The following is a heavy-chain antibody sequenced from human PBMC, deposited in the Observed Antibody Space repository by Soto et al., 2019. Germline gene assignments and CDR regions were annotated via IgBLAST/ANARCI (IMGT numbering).Heavy chain of an antibody. V-gene: IGHV1-58*02. CDR2: IVVGSGKT. Sequence: SVKVSCKASGFTFSSSAIQWVRQARGQPLEWIGWIVVGSGKTDYTHNLQARVTITRDKSTSTAYMELSGLRSGDTAVYYCAKITLKPGFDYWGQGTLVTVSS. CDR3: AKITLKPGFDY. J-gene: IGHJ4*02. CDR1: GFTFSSSA. D-gene: IGHD1-1*01.